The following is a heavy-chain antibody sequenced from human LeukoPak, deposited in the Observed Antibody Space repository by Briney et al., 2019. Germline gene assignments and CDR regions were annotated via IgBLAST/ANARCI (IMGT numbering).Heavy chain of an antibody. CDR3: ARDPRDGYNNPHFDY. Sequence: SETLSLTCAVYGGSFSGYYWSWIRQPPGKGLEWIGEINHSGSTNYNPSLKSRVTISVDTSKNQFSLKLSSVTAADTAVYYCARDPRDGYNNPHFDYWGQGTLVTVSS. CDR2: INHSGST. CDR1: GGSFSGYY. J-gene: IGHJ4*02. D-gene: IGHD5-24*01. V-gene: IGHV4-34*01.